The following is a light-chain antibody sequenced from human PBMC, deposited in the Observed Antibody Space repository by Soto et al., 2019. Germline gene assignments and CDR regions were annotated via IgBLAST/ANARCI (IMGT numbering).Light chain of an antibody. J-gene: IGLJ2*01. V-gene: IGLV2-14*01. Sequence: QSALTQPASVSGSPGQSITISCTGTSGDVGGYNYVSWYQQHPGKAPKLMIYEVSNRPSGVSNRFSGSKSGNTASLTISGRQAEDEADYYCSSYTSSSTLVVFGGGTKLTVL. CDR2: EVS. CDR3: SSYTSSSTLVV. CDR1: SGDVGGYNY.